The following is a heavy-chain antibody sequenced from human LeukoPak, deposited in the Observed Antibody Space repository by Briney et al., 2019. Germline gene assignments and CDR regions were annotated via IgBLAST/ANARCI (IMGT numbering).Heavy chain of an antibody. CDR2: INHSGST. Sequence: SETLSLTCAVYGGSFSGYYWSWIHQPPGKGLEWIGEINHSGSTNYNPSLKSRVTISVDTSKNQFSLKLSSVTAADTAVYYCARGGIAARGYFDYWGQGTLVTVSS. CDR3: ARGGIAARGYFDY. CDR1: GGSFSGYY. J-gene: IGHJ4*02. D-gene: IGHD6-6*01. V-gene: IGHV4-34*01.